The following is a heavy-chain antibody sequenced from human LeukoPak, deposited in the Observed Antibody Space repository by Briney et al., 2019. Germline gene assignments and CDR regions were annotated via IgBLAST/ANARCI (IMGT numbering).Heavy chain of an antibody. V-gene: IGHV3-9*01. CDR2: ISWNSGSI. J-gene: IGHJ4*02. CDR1: GFTFDDYA. CDR3: ARAWNGGFDY. D-gene: IGHD1-1*01. Sequence: GGSLRLSCAASGFTFDDYAMHWVRQAPGKGLEWVSGISWNSGSIGYADSVKGRFTISRDNAKNSLYLQMNSLRAEDTAVYYCARAWNGGFDYWGQGTLVTVSS.